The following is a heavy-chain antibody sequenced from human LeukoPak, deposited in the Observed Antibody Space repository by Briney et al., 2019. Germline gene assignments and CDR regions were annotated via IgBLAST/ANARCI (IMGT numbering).Heavy chain of an antibody. J-gene: IGHJ5*02. CDR1: GFTFSIYW. CDR3: ARPSGYCSGGSCFPFNA. D-gene: IGHD2-15*01. CDR2: IKEDASQI. Sequence: GGSLRLSCAASGFTFSIYWMTWVRQAPGKGLQWVANIKEDASQIYYVDSVKGRFTISRDKAQNSLYLQMNNLRAEDTAVYYCARPSGYCSGGSCFPFNAWGQGTLVTVSS. V-gene: IGHV3-7*01.